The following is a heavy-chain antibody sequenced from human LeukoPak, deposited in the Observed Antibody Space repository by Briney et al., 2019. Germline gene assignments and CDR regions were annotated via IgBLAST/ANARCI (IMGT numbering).Heavy chain of an antibody. Sequence: PSETLSLTCTVSGGSISSYYWSWIRQPPGKGLEWIGEINHTGSTNYNPSLKSRVTISVDMSKDQFSLKVTSMTAADTAVYYCASSVVVPSAADYWGQGTLVTVSS. CDR3: ASSVVVPSAADY. J-gene: IGHJ4*02. D-gene: IGHD2-2*01. CDR1: GGSISSYY. CDR2: INHTGST. V-gene: IGHV4-34*01.